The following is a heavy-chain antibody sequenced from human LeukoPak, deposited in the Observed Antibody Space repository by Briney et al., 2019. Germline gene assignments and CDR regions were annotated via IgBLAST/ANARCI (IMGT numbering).Heavy chain of an antibody. CDR2: IYTSGST. CDR3: ARALGHYDILTGYSPPDAFDI. V-gene: IGHV4-4*07. CDR1: GGSISSYY. J-gene: IGHJ3*02. Sequence: PSETLSLTCTVSGGSISSYYWSWIRQPAGKGLEWIGRIYTSGSTNYNPSLKSRVTMSVDTSKNQFSLKLSSVTAADTAVYYCARALGHYDILTGYSPPDAFDIWGQGTMVTVSS. D-gene: IGHD3-9*01.